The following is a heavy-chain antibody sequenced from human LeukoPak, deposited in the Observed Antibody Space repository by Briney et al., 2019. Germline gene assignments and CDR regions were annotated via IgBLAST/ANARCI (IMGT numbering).Heavy chain of an antibody. CDR2: ISSSSSTI. CDR3: ARSRNYYDSSGYLAFDI. CDR1: GFTFSSYS. J-gene: IGHJ3*02. Sequence: GGSLRLSCAASGFTFSSYSMNWVRQAPGKGLEWVSSISSSSSTIYYADSVKGRFTISRDNAKNSLYLQMNSLRAGDTAVYYCARSRNYYDSSGYLAFDIWGQGTMVTVSS. D-gene: IGHD3-22*01. V-gene: IGHV3-48*01.